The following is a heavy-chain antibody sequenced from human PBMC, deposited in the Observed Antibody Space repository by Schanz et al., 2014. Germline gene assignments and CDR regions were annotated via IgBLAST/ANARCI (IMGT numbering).Heavy chain of an antibody. V-gene: IGHV3-53*01. Sequence: EVQLVESGGGLIQPGGSLRLSCAVSGFTVNTNYMSWVRQAPGKGLEWISHIRADGRMTNYAASVEGRFTISRDVAKNTLYLQMFXXXXEDMGVYYCAGGKTTGLAYWGQGTQVAVSS. D-gene: IGHD4-4*01. CDR1: GFTVNTNY. J-gene: IGHJ4*02. CDR3: AGGKTTGLAY. CDR2: IRADGRMT.